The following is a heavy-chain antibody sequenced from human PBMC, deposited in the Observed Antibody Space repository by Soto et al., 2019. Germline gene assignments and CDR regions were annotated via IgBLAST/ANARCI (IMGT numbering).Heavy chain of an antibody. CDR1: GFTFDDYA. CDR3: AKDLSSSYYYYHCMDV. CDR2: ISWNSGSI. Sequence: EVQLVESGGGLVQPGRSLRLSCAASGFTFDDYAMHWVRQAPGKGLEWVSGISWNSGSIGYADPVKGRFTISRDNAKNTRYLQMNSLRAADTALYYCAKDLSSSYYYYHCMDVWGQGTTVTVSS. J-gene: IGHJ6*02. V-gene: IGHV3-9*01.